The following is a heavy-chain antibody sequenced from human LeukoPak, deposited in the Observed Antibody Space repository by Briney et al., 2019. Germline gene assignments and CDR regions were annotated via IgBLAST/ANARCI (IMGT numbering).Heavy chain of an antibody. CDR2: IYTSGST. CDR3: TRDTGTTGEVKFDP. Sequence: ASETLSLTCTVSGNSFGDYYWSWLRQPAGKGLEWIGRIYTSGSTTYNPSLKSRVTMSVDTSKSQFSLNLMSVTAADTAVYYCTRDTGTTGEVKFDPWGQGTLVTVSS. D-gene: IGHD4-17*01. J-gene: IGHJ5*02. CDR1: GNSFGDYY. V-gene: IGHV4-4*07.